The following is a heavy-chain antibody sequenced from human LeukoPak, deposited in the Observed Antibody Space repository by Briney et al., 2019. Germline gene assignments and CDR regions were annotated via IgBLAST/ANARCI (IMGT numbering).Heavy chain of an antibody. J-gene: IGHJ4*02. CDR2: IYYSGST. CDR3: ARDGADSSGWYHDFDY. D-gene: IGHD6-19*01. Sequence: SETLSLTCTVSGCSISSDDYYWSWIRQPPGKGLEWIGYIYYSGSTYYNPSLKSRVTISVDTSKNQFSLKLSSVTAADTAVYYCARDGADSSGWYHDFDYWGQGTLVTVSS. CDR1: GCSISSDDYY. V-gene: IGHV4-30-4*01.